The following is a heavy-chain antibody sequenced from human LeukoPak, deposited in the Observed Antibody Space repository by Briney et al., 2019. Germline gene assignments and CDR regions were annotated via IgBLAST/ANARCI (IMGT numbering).Heavy chain of an antibody. D-gene: IGHD2-15*01. CDR1: GGTFSSYA. CDR2: IIPIFGTA. CDR3: ARGYCSGGSCRFDY. J-gene: IGHJ4*02. V-gene: IGHV1-69*13. Sequence: SVKVSCKASGGTFSSYAISWVRQAPGQGLEWMGGIIPIFGTANYAQKFQGRVTITADESASTAYMELSSLRSDDTAVYYCARGYCSGGSCRFDYWGQGTLVTVSS.